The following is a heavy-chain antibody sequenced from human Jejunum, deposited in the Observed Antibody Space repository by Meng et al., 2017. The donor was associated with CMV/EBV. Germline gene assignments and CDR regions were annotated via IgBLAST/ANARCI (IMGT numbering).Heavy chain of an antibody. CDR3: ARDIRHGGSDI. V-gene: IGHV3-11*01. CDR1: GFRLVDY. CDR2: ISGSGTTI. Sequence: CAASGFRLVDYMSWIRQAPGKGLEWVAYISGSGTTIYYADSVKGRFTVSRDNAKSSLYLQMNSLRAEDTAVYYCARDIRHGGSDIWGQGARVTVSS. J-gene: IGHJ3*02. D-gene: IGHD3-10*01.